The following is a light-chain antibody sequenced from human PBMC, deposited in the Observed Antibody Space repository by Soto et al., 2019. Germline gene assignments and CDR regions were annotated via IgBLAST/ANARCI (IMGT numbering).Light chain of an antibody. CDR3: CSNAPSNSFDVI. CDR1: SSDVGNHNL. Sequence: QSALTQPASVSGSPGQSITISCTGSSSDVGNHNLVSWYQQHPGKAPKLMIFQGTKRPSGVSIRFSGSESDNTASLTISGLQAEDEADYYCCSNAPSNSFDVIFGGGTKLTVL. J-gene: IGLJ2*01. V-gene: IGLV2-23*03. CDR2: QGT.